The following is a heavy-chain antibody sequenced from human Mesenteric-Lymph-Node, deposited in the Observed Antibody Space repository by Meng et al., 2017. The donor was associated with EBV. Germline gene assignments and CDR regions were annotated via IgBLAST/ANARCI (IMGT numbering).Heavy chain of an antibody. CDR2: IIPLYGTV. Sequence: QVKVVQSGAAVREPGASVKVSCKASVSTFTSYAINWVRPAPGQGLEWMGGIIPLYGTVNYAQKFKGRVTITADESTSTAYMELSGLTSEDTAVYYCARDYYTGGTSYSWFDPWGQGTLVTVSS. CDR1: VSTFTSYA. CDR3: ARDYYTGGTSYSWFDP. J-gene: IGHJ5*02. D-gene: IGHD3-3*01. V-gene: IGHV1-69*13.